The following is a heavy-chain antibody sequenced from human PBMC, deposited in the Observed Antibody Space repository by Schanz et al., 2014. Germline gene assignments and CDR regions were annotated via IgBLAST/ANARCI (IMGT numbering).Heavy chain of an antibody. CDR3: ARGYSNIWSPMAY. CDR1: GFTFSHYW. CDR2: IRQDGSAK. J-gene: IGHJ4*02. V-gene: IGHV3-7*03. D-gene: IGHD6-13*01. Sequence: EVHLVESGGGLVQPGGSLRLSCAASGFTFSHYWLSWVRQTPGKRLEWVANIRQDGSAKFYVDSVNSRFAISRDNAENSVYLQMNSLRAEDTAVYYCARGYSNIWSPMAYWGQGTLVAVSS.